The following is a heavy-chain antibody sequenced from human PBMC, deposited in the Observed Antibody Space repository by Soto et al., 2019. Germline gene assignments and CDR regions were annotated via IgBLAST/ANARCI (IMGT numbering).Heavy chain of an antibody. V-gene: IGHV1-18*01. D-gene: IGHD2-2*01. J-gene: IGHJ5*02. Sequence: ASVKVSCKASGYTFTSYGISWVRQAPGQGLEWMGWISAYNGNTNYAQKLQGRVTMTTDTSTSTAYMELRSLRSDDTAVYYCARDLIVVVPAAMYWFDPWGQGTLVTV. CDR1: GYTFTSYG. CDR2: ISAYNGNT. CDR3: ARDLIVVVPAAMYWFDP.